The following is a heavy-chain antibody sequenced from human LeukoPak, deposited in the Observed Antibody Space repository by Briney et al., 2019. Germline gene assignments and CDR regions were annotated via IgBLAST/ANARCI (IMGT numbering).Heavy chain of an antibody. CDR1: AFSFTTHY. CDR3: ARDPAYGALDI. CDR2: INPDGSEK. Sequence: GGSLRLSCVASAFSFTTHYMSWVRQAPGKGLEWVAIINPDGSEKSYVDSVKGRSTISRDNSDNLLYLNMNNLRAEDTALYYCARDPAYGALDIWGQGTVVTVSS. V-gene: IGHV3-7*01. J-gene: IGHJ3*02. D-gene: IGHD2-21*01.